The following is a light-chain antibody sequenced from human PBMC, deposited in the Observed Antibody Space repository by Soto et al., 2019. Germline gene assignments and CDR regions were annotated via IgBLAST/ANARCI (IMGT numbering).Light chain of an antibody. J-gene: IGLJ1*01. CDR3: QVRDSDTDHSV. CDR2: DDR. V-gene: IGLV3-21*02. CDR1: NFGSKT. Sequence: SYELAQPPSVSVAPGQTASITCGGDNFGSKTVHWYQQKPGLAPVLVVYDDRDRPSRIPERFSGSNSGDTATLTISRVEAGDEADFYCQVRDSDTDHSVFGTGTKLTVL.